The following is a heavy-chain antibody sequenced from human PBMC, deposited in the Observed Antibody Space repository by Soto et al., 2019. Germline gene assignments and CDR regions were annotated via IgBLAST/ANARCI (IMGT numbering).Heavy chain of an antibody. CDR1: GFTSSTYW. J-gene: IGHJ3*02. CDR3: VRTWHGFDI. Sequence: EVQLVESGGGLVHPGGSWRLSGAASGFTSSTYWMHWVPQAPEKGLLWVSHINGDGSYTDFADSVKGRFTISRDNAKNTVYLQMQSLRVEDTAVYFCVRTWHGFDIWGPGTMVTVSS. V-gene: IGHV3-74*01. CDR2: INGDGSYT.